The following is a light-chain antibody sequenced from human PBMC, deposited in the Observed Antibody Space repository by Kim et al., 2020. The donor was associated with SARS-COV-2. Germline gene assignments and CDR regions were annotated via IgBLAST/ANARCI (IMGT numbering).Light chain of an antibody. Sequence: DIVMTQSPDSLAASLGERATINCKSSQSVLYSSNNKNYLAWYQQKPGQPPKLLIYWASTRESGVPDRFSGSGSGTDFTLTISSLQAEDVAVYYCQQYYSTPFTFGPRTKVDIK. CDR3: QQYYSTPFT. CDR2: WAS. V-gene: IGKV4-1*01. J-gene: IGKJ3*01. CDR1: QSVLYSSNNKNY.